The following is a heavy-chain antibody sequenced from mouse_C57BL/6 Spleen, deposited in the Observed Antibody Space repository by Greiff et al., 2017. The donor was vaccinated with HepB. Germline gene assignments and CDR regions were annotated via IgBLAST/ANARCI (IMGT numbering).Heavy chain of an antibody. CDR1: GYAFTNYL. D-gene: IGHD1-1*01. CDR2: INPGSGGT. CDR3: AREDYYGSFDY. J-gene: IGHJ2*01. V-gene: IGHV1-54*01. Sequence: VQLKESGAELVRPGTSVKVSCKASGYAFTNYLIEWVKQRPGQGLEWIGVINPGSGGTNYNEKFKGKATLTADKSSSTAYMQLSSLTSEDSAVYFCAREDYYGSFDYWGQGTTLTVSS.